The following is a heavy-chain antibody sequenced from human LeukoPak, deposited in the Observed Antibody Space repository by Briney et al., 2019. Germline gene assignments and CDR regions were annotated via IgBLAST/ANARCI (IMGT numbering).Heavy chain of an antibody. J-gene: IGHJ4*02. V-gene: IGHV4-39*07. CDR3: AREGRAVH. D-gene: IGHD6-19*01. CDR2: IYYSGST. Sequence: SETLSLTCTVSGGSISSSSYYWGWIRQPPGKGLEWIGSIYYSGSTYYNPSLKSRVTISVDTSKNQFSLKLSSVTAADTAVYYCAREGRAVHWGQGTLVTVSS. CDR1: GGSISSSSYY.